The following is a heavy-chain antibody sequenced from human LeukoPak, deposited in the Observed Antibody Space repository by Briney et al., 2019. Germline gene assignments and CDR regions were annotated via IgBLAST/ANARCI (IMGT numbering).Heavy chain of an antibody. D-gene: IGHD6-13*01. V-gene: IGHV3-23*01. Sequence: QPGESLRLSCAASGFTFSSYAMSWVRQAPGKGLEWVSAISGSGGSTYYADSVKGRFTISRDNSKNTLYLQMNSLRTEDTAVYYCAKLKATAAGTPHDYWGQGTLVTVSS. CDR3: AKLKATAAGTPHDY. CDR1: GFTFSSYA. J-gene: IGHJ4*02. CDR2: ISGSGGST.